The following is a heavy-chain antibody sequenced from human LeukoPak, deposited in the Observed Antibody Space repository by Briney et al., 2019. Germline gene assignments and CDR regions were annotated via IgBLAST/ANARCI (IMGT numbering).Heavy chain of an antibody. J-gene: IGHJ6*03. CDR2: IYTSGST. V-gene: IGHV4-4*07. D-gene: IGHD6-13*01. CDR1: GGSISSYY. Sequence: SETLSLTCTVSGGSISSYYWSWIRQPAGKGLEWIGRIYTSGSTNYNPSLKSRVTMSVDTSKNQFSLKLSSVTAADTAVYYCAGGYILAAAGTYYYYYMDVWGKGTTVTVSS. CDR3: AGGYILAAAGTYYYYYMDV.